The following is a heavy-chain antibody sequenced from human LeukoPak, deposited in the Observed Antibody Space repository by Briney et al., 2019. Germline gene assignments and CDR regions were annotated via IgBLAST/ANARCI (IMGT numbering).Heavy chain of an antibody. CDR2: IYTDGSTK. Sequence: GGSLRLSCAASGFTFSSYGMHWVRQAPGKGLEWVTVIYTDGSTKYYADSVKGRFTISRDNSQNTLYLQMNSLRAEDTAVYYCARNSGGRRYYFTEWGQGTLVTVSS. CDR1: GFTFSSYG. J-gene: IGHJ4*02. V-gene: IGHV3-33*01. CDR3: ARNSGGRRYYFTE. D-gene: IGHD3-10*01.